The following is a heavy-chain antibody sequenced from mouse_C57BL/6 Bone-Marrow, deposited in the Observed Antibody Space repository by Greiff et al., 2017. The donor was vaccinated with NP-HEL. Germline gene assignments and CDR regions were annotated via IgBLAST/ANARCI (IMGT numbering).Heavy chain of an antibody. CDR1: GFTFSSYA. V-gene: IGHV5-9-1*02. CDR3: TRGGGYYYAMDY. Sequence: EVQGVESGEGLVKPGGSLKLSCAASGFTFSSYAMSWVRQTPEKRLEWVAYISSGGDYIYYADTVKGRFTISRDNARNTLYLQMSSLKSEDTAMYYCTRGGGYYYAMDYWGQGTSVTVSS. CDR2: ISSGGDYI. J-gene: IGHJ4*01.